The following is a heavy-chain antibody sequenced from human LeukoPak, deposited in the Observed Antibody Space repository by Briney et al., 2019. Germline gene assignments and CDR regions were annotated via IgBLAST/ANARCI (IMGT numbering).Heavy chain of an antibody. CDR2: IIPILSTA. D-gene: IGHD2-21*02. V-gene: IGHV1-69*01. Sequence: SVKVSCKASGGTFSTFALSWVRQAPGQGLDWMGGIIPILSTANYAQKFQGRVMITADESTSTAYMELSSLRSEDTAVYYCATSPTGDSPGYWGQGTLVTVSS. CDR1: GGTFSTFA. CDR3: ATSPTGDSPGY. J-gene: IGHJ4*02.